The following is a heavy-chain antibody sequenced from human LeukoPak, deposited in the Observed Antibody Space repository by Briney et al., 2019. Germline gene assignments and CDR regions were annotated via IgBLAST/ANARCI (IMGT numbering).Heavy chain of an antibody. CDR3: ARSLEWLFLPSDY. D-gene: IGHD3-3*01. J-gene: IGHJ4*02. CDR1: GFTFSDYY. Sequence: PGGSLRLSCAASGFTFSDYYMSWIRQAPGKGLEWVSYISSSGSTIYYADSVKGRFTISRDNAKNSLYLQMNSLRAEDTAVYYCARSLEWLFLPSDYWGQGTLVTVSS. V-gene: IGHV3-11*01. CDR2: ISSSGSTI.